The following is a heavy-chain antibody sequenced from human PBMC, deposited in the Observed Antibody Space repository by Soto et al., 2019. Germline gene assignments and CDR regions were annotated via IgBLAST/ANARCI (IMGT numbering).Heavy chain of an antibody. J-gene: IGHJ4*02. Sequence: GGSLRLSCAGSGFIFGHYAMTWVRQAPGKGLEWISAISGRGDSTYYADAVKGRFTISRDNSKNTLYLQMNSLRFDDTAVYYCAKDRVVTPTLDYWGQGTLVTVSS. V-gene: IGHV3-23*01. D-gene: IGHD2-15*01. CDR2: ISGRGDST. CDR3: AKDRVVTPTLDY. CDR1: GFIFGHYA.